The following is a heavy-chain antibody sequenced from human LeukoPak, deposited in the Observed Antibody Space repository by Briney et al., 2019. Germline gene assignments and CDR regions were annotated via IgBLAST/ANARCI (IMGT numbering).Heavy chain of an antibody. D-gene: IGHD3-10*01. J-gene: IGHJ4*02. V-gene: IGHV3-23*01. Sequence: GGSLRLSCAASGFTFSSYGMHWVRQAPGKGLEWVSAISGSGGSTYYADSVKGRFTISRDNSKNTLYLQMNSLRAEDTAVYYCAKDPDYYGGDYWGQGTLVTVSS. CDR2: ISGSGGST. CDR3: AKDPDYYGGDY. CDR1: GFTFSSYG.